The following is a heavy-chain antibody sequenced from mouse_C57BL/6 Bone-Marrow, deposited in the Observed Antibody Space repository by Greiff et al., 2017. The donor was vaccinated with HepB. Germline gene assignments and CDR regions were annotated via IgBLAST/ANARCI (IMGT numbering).Heavy chain of an antibody. V-gene: IGHV1-4*01. Sequence: QVQLQQSGAELARPGASVKMSCKASGYTFTSYTMHWVKQRPGQGLEWIGYINPSSGYTKYNQKFKDKATLTADKSSSTAYMQLSSLTSEDSAVYYCAPIQGYAMDYWGQGTSVTVSS. CDR3: APIQGYAMDY. D-gene: IGHD3-2*02. J-gene: IGHJ4*01. CDR1: GYTFTSYT. CDR2: INPSSGYT.